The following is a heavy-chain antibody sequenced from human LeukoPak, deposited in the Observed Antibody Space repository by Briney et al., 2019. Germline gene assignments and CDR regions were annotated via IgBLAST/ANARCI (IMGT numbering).Heavy chain of an antibody. D-gene: IGHD2-2*01. J-gene: IGHJ5*02. CDR3: ARGQPWFDP. Sequence: SETLSLTCAVYGGSFSGYYWSWIRQPPRKGLEWIGEINHSGSTNYNPSLKSRVTISVDTSKNQFSLKLSSVTAADTAVYYCARGQPWFDPWGQGTLVTVSS. CDR2: INHSGST. CDR1: GGSFSGYY. V-gene: IGHV4-34*01.